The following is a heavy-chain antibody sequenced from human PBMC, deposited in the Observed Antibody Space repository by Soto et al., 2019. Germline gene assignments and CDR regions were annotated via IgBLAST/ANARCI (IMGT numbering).Heavy chain of an antibody. J-gene: IGHJ6*01. Sequence: QVQLVESGGGVVQPGRSLRLSCAASGFTFSSYAMHWVRQAPGKGLEWVAVISYDGSNKYYADSVKGRFTISRDNSKNTLYLQMNSLRAEDTAVYYCARDQRQLGQNYYYYYGMDVW. D-gene: IGHD6-6*01. CDR3: ARDQRQLGQNYYYYYGMDV. CDR1: GFTFSSYA. CDR2: ISYDGSNK. V-gene: IGHV3-30-3*01.